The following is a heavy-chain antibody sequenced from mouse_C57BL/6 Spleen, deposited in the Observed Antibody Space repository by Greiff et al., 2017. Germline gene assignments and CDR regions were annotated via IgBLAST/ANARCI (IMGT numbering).Heavy chain of an antibody. CDR2: IDPETGGT. CDR1: GYTFTDYE. D-gene: IGHD2-5*01. Sequence: VQLQQSGAELVRPGASVTLSCKASGYTFTDYEMHWVKQTPVHGLEWIGAIDPETGGTAYNQKFKGKAILTADKSSSTAYMELRSLTSEDSAVYYCTRGGSYYYSNLDYWGQGTTLTVSS. V-gene: IGHV1-15*01. CDR3: TRGGSYYYSNLDY. J-gene: IGHJ2*01.